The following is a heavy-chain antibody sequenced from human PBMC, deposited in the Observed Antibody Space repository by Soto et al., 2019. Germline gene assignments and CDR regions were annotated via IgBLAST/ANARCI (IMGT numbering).Heavy chain of an antibody. V-gene: IGHV1-18*01. D-gene: IGHD6-19*01. CDR1: GDSFTSYG. J-gene: IGHJ3*02. CDR2: ISAYNGNT. CDR3: ARDFGSSGFDAFDI. Sequence: GTSVKVSCEASGDSFTSYGISCVRQAPGQGLEWMGWISAYNGNTNYAQKLQGRVTMTTDTSTSTAYMELRSLRSDDTAVYYCARDFGSSGFDAFDIWGQGTMVTVS.